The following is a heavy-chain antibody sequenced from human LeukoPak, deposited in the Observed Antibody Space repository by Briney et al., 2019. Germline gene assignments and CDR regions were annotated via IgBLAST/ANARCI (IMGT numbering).Heavy chain of an antibody. V-gene: IGHV4-61*02. CDR2: IYTSGST. CDR1: GGSISSGGYY. D-gene: IGHD3-22*01. CDR3: ARVTTGGYYNC. J-gene: IGHJ4*02. Sequence: SQTLSLTCTVSGGSISSGGYYWSWIRQHPGKGLEWIGRIYTSGSTNYNPSLKSRVTMSFDTSNNQFSLRLSSVTAADTAVYYCARVTTGGYYNCWGQGTLVTVSS.